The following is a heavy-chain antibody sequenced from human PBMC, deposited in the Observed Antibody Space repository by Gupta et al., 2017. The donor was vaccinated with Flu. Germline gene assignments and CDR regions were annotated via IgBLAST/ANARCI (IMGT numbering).Heavy chain of an antibody. CDR1: GFIFRSYA. CDR3: AKGSSSWYGGGVD. V-gene: IGHV3-23*01. Sequence: EVQLLESGGGLVQPGGSLRLSCAASGFIFRSYAMSWVRQAPGKGLEWVSAISGSGGSTYYADSVKGRFTISRDNSKNTLYLQMNSLRAEDTAVYYCAKGSSSWYGGGVDWGQGTLVTVSS. J-gene: IGHJ4*01. CDR2: ISGSGGST. D-gene: IGHD6-13*01.